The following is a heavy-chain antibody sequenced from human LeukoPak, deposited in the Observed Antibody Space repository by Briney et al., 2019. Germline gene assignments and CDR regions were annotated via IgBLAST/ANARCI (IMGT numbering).Heavy chain of an antibody. CDR1: GFTFSSYA. CDR3: ANGQRKGDYAFGY. CDR2: ISGSGGST. V-gene: IGHV3-23*01. J-gene: IGHJ4*02. D-gene: IGHD4-17*01. Sequence: PGGSLRLSCAASGFTFSSYAMSWVRQASGKGLEWVSAISGSGGSTYYADSVKGRFTISRDNSKNTLYLQMNSLRAEDTAVYYCANGQRKGDYAFGYWGQGTLVTVYS.